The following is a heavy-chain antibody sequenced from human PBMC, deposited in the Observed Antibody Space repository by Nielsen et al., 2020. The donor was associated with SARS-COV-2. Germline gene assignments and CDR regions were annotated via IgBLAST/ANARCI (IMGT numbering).Heavy chain of an antibody. CDR3: ARGKRGVAFDV. J-gene: IGHJ3*01. CDR1: GGSISGYY. Sequence: SETLSLTCTVSGGSISGYYLNWIRQPPGKGLEWIGYIYFSGSTTYNPSLKSRVTISVDTSKSHFSLKLNSVTAADTADYYCARGKRGVAFDVWGQGSMVTVSS. V-gene: IGHV4-59*01. D-gene: IGHD3-10*01. CDR2: IYFSGST.